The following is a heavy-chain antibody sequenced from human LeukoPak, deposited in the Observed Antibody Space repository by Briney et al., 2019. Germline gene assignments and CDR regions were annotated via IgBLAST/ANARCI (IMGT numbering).Heavy chain of an antibody. V-gene: IGHV4-39*07. J-gene: IGHJ4*02. CDR3: ARGPPPDFDC. Sequence: PSETLSLTCTVSGGSISSTNYYWGWIRQPPGKGLEWIANIYYIGTTDYNPSLKSRVTMSVDTSKNQFSLKLSSVTAADTAVYYCARGPPPDFDCWGQGTLVTVSS. CDR1: GGSISSTNYY. CDR2: IYYIGTT.